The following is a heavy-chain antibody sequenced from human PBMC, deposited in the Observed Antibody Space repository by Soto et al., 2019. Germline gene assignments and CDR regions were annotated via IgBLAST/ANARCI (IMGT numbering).Heavy chain of an antibody. CDR2: INPSGGST. Sequence: QVQLVQSGAEVKKPGASVKVSCKASGYTFTSYYMHWVRQAPGQGLEWMGIINPSGGSTSYAQKFQGRVTITRDTSTSTVYMELSSLRSEDTAVYYCARVGCSSTSCSYGMDVWGQGTTVTVSS. J-gene: IGHJ6*02. V-gene: IGHV1-46*01. CDR1: GYTFTSYY. CDR3: ARVGCSSTSCSYGMDV. D-gene: IGHD2-2*01.